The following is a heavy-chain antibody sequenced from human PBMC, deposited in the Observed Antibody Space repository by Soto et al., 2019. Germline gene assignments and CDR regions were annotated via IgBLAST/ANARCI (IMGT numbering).Heavy chain of an antibody. J-gene: IGHJ3*02. V-gene: IGHV3-13*01. Sequence: GGSLRLSCAASGFTFSSYDMHWVRQATGKGLEWVSAIGTAGDTYYPGSVKGRFTISRENAKNSLYLQMNSLRAEDTAVYYCARAPLVYYYDSSGYPNFAFDIWGQGTMVTVSS. D-gene: IGHD3-22*01. CDR2: IGTAGDT. CDR1: GFTFSSYD. CDR3: ARAPLVYYYDSSGYPNFAFDI.